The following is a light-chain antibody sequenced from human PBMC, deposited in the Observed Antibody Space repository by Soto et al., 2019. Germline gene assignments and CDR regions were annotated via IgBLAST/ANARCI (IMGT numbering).Light chain of an antibody. CDR1: SSDVGGYNY. Sequence: QSALTQPASVSGSPGQSITISCTGTSSDVGGYNYVSWYQQHPGKAPKLIIYEVSNRPSGVSHRFSGSKSGNTASLTISGLQAEDEADYYCCSYAGSSTFGVVFGGGTKLTVL. V-gene: IGLV2-23*02. CDR2: EVS. J-gene: IGLJ2*01. CDR3: CSYAGSSTFGVV.